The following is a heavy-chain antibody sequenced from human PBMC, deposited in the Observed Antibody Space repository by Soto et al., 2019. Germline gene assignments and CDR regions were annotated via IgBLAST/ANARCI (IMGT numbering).Heavy chain of an antibody. D-gene: IGHD2-15*01. CDR3: ARRPVRGGNSGVGFDP. CDR1: GDSIVSAKYH. J-gene: IGHJ5*02. V-gene: IGHV4-39*01. Sequence: PSETLSLTCTFSGDSIVSAKYHWGWIRQSPGKGLEWIGSMYSTGSTQYNPSLKSRVTMSVDTSTNQFSLKLRSVTAADTAIYYCARRPVRGGNSGVGFDPWGQGTLVTVSS. CDR2: MYSTGST.